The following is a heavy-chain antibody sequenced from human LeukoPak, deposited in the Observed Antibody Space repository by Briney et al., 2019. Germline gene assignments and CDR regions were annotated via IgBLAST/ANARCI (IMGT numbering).Heavy chain of an antibody. CDR1: GYTFTGYY. CDR2: INPNSGGT. D-gene: IGHD6-6*01. J-gene: IGHJ3*02. CDR3: ARKVYSSSSVAFDI. V-gene: IGHV1-2*02. Sequence: GASVKVSCKASGYTFTGYYIHWVRQAPGQGLEWMGWINPNSGGTNYAQKFQGKVTMTRDTSISTAYMELSRLRSDDTAVYYCARKVYSSSSVAFDIWGQGTMVTVSS.